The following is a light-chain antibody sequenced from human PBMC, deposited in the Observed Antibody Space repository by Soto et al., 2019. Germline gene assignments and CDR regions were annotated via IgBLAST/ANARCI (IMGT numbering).Light chain of an antibody. CDR2: AAS. CDR3: QQYYSYPRT. J-gene: IGKJ1*01. V-gene: IGKV1-8*01. CDR1: QCISSY. Sequence: AIRMTQSPSSFSASTGDRVTITCRASQCISSYLAWYQQKPGKAPKLLIYAASTLQSGVPSRFSGSGSGTDFTLTISCLQSEDFATYYCQQYYSYPRTFGQGTRWIS.